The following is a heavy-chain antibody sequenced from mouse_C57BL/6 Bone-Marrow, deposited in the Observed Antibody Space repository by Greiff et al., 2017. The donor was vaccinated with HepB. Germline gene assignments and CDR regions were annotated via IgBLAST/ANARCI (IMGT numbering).Heavy chain of an antibody. CDR2: ISSGSSTI. CDR3: ATYYYGSPHWYFDV. Sequence: EVMLVESGGGLVKPGGSLKLSCAASGFTFSDYGMHWVRQAPEKGLEWVAYISSGSSTIYYADTVKGRFTISRDNAKNTLFLQMTSLRSEDTAMYYCATYYYGSPHWYFDVWGTGTTVTVSS. D-gene: IGHD1-1*01. V-gene: IGHV5-17*01. J-gene: IGHJ1*03. CDR1: GFTFSDYG.